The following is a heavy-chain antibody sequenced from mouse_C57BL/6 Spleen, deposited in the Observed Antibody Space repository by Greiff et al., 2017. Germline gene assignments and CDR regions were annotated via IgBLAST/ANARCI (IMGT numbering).Heavy chain of an antibody. CDR2: ISNLAYSI. V-gene: IGHV5-15*01. CDR1: GFTFSDYG. CDR3: ARQYDGYFFDY. J-gene: IGHJ2*01. Sequence: EVQGVESGGGLVQPGGSLKLSCAASGFTFSDYGMAWVRQAPRKGPEWVAFISNLAYSIYYADTVTGRFTISRENAKNTLYLEMSSLRSEDTAMYYCARQYDGYFFDYWGQGTTLTVSS. D-gene: IGHD2-3*01.